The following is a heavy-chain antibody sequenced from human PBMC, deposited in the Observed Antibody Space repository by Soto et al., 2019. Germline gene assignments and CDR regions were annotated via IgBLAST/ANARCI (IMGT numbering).Heavy chain of an antibody. J-gene: IGHJ5*02. CDR3: ARLSSTRLFDP. D-gene: IGHD4-17*01. CDR1: GGSFSGYY. CDR2: INHSGST. V-gene: IGHV4-34*01. Sequence: PSETRSLTCAVYGGSFSGYYWSWIRQPPGKGLEWIGEINHSGSTNYNPSLKSRVTISVDTSKNQFSLKLSSVTAADTAVYYCARLSSTRLFDPWGQGTLVTVSS.